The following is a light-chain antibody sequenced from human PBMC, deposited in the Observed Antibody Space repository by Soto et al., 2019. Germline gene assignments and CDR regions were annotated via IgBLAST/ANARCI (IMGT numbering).Light chain of an antibody. J-gene: IGKJ1*01. Sequence: EIVMTQSPATLSVSPGERATLSCRASQSISSTLASYQLKPGQSPRLLIYDASTRANGIPDRFSGSGSGTEFTLTISSLQSEDFAVYYCQQYNDRPHTFGQGTRVEIK. CDR3: QQYNDRPHT. CDR2: DAS. CDR1: QSISST. V-gene: IGKV3-15*01.